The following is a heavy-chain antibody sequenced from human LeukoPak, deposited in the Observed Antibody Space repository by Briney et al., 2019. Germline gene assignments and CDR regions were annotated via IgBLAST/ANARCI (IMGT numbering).Heavy chain of an antibody. CDR2: IYYSGST. J-gene: IGHJ4*02. Sequence: SETLSLTCTVSGGSISSYYWSWIRQPPGKGLEWIGYIYYSGSTDYNPSLKSRVTISVDTSKNQFSLKLSSVTAADTAVYYCARGYDFWSGYYFDYWGQGTLATVSS. D-gene: IGHD3-3*01. CDR3: ARGYDFWSGYYFDY. V-gene: IGHV4-59*01. CDR1: GGSISSYY.